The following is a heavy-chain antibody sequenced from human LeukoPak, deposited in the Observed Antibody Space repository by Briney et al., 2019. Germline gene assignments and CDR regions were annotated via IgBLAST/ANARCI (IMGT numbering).Heavy chain of an antibody. CDR1: GFTFSSYA. CDR2: ISGSGDST. V-gene: IGHV3-23*01. D-gene: IGHD4-17*01. J-gene: IGHJ4*02. CDR3: AKAPLLTTVTHFDY. Sequence: GGSLRLSCAASGFTFSSYAMSWVRQAPGKGLEWVSAISGSGDSTYYADSVKGRFTISRDNSKNTLYLQMNSLRAEDTAVYYCAKAPLLTTVTHFDYWGQGTLVTVSS.